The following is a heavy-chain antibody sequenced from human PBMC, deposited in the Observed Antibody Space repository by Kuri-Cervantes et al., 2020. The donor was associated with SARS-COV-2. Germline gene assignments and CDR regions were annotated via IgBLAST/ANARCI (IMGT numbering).Heavy chain of an antibody. CDR1: GGSFSSYY. CDR3: ARPQTVLGVVVPAAQGAFDI. CDR2: IYYSGST. V-gene: IGHV4-39*01. J-gene: IGHJ3*02. D-gene: IGHD2-2*01. Sequence: ESLKISCAVYGGSFSSYYWGWIRQPPGKGLEWIGSIYYSGSTYYNPSLKSRVTISVDTSKNQFSLKLSSVTPADTAVYYCARPQTVLGVVVPAAQGAFDIWGQGTMVTVSS.